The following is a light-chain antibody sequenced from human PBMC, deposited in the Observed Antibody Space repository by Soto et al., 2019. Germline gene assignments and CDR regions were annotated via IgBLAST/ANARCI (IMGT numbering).Light chain of an antibody. Sequence: LTQPPSVSVAPGQTAMITCGGNNIGNKNVHWYQQRPGQAPVLVVYNDSDRPSGIPDRLSASNSENTATLTISRVEAGDEADFYCQVCDTSSDDRSDPPSDRWVFGGGTKVTVL. CDR3: QVCDTSSDDRSDPPSDRWV. J-gene: IGLJ3*02. CDR2: NDS. CDR1: NIGNKN. V-gene: IGLV3-21*02.